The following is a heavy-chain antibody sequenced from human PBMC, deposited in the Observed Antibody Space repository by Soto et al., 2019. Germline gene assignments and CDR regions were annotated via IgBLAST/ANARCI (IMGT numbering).Heavy chain of an antibody. Sequence: QAPGKGLEWVAVIWYVGSNKYYADSVKGRFTISRDHSKNTLNLQMNSLRAEDTAVYYCARVGNYGDYVLNYWGQGTLVTVSS. J-gene: IGHJ4*02. V-gene: IGHV3-33*01. D-gene: IGHD4-17*01. CDR2: IWYVGSNK. CDR3: ARVGNYGDYVLNY.